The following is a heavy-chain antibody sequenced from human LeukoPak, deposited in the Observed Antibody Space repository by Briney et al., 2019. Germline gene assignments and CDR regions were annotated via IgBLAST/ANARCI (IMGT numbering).Heavy chain of an antibody. CDR1: GFTFSSYA. CDR2: ISGSGGST. Sequence: PGGSLRLSCAASGFTFSSYAMSWVRQAPGKGLEWVSAISGSGGSTYYADSVKGRFTISRDNSKNTLYLQMNSLRAEDTAVYYCAKVLPPRWAGGGSIDYWGQGTLVTVSS. D-gene: IGHD2-15*01. CDR3: AKVLPPRWAGGGSIDY. V-gene: IGHV3-23*01. J-gene: IGHJ4*02.